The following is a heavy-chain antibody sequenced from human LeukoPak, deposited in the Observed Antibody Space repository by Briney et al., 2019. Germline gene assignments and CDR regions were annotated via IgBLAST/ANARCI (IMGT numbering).Heavy chain of an antibody. Sequence: GGSLRLSCAASGFTFSGFSMTWVRQAPGKGLEWVSSISGGNNTYYADSVKGRFTISRDNSKSTLFLQMNSLRADDTAIYYCATGSSTRAWGQGALVTVSS. CDR2: ISGGNNT. V-gene: IGHV3-23*01. CDR1: GFTFSGFS. D-gene: IGHD2-2*01. CDR3: ATGSSTRA. J-gene: IGHJ1*01.